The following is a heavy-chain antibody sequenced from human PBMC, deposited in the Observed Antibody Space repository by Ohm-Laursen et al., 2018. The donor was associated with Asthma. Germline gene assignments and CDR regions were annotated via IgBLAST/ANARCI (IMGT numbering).Heavy chain of an antibody. CDR3: ATIFASGSHYAY. CDR1: GYTFADYP. J-gene: IGHJ4*02. CDR2: IDPNSGGT. V-gene: IGHV1-2*06. Sequence: ASVKVSCKASGYTFADYPMHWVRQAPGQGPEWMGRIDPNSGGTKYVQKFQGRVTMTRDTSITTAYMELSRLRSDGTAVYYCATIFASGSHYAYWGQGTLVTVSP. D-gene: IGHD3-10*01.